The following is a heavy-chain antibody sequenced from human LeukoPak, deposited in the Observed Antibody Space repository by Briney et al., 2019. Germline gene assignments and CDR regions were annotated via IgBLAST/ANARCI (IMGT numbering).Heavy chain of an antibody. J-gene: IGHJ6*03. CDR1: GGSISSSSYY. CDR2: IYYSGST. Sequence: SETLSLTCTVSGGSISSSSYYWGWIRQPPGKGLEWIGTIYYSGSTYYSPSLKSRVTISVDTSQNQFSLTVNSVTAADTAVYYCARLYYYYYYMDVWGKGTTVTVS. CDR3: ARLYYYYYYMDV. V-gene: IGHV4-39*01.